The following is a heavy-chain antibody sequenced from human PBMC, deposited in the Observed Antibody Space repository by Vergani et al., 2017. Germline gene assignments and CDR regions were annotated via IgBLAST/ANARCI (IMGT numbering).Heavy chain of an antibody. Sequence: EVQLLESGGGLVQPGGSLRLSCAASGFTFSNYAMSWVRQAPGKGLEWVSVIIGSGGSTYYADSVKGRFTISRDNSKNTLYLQMNSLRGEDTGIYYCAKDTRGWNYGXLEYWGQGTLVTVSS. D-gene: IGHD1-7*01. CDR2: IIGSGGST. J-gene: IGHJ4*02. CDR3: AKDTRGWNYGXLEY. V-gene: IGHV3-23*01. CDR1: GFTFSNYA.